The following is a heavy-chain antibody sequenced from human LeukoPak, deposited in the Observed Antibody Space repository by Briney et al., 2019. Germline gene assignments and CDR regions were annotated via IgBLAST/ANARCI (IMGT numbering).Heavy chain of an antibody. CDR3: AKAHRPFSALGLDY. CDR2: IKSKTDGETT. D-gene: IGHD1-26*01. Sequence: PGGSLRLSCAASGFIFTNAWMSWVRQAPGKGLEWVGRIKSKTDGETTDYATPVKARFTISRDNSKNTLYLQMNSLRAEDTAVYYCAKAHRPFSALGLDYWGQGTLVTVSS. J-gene: IGHJ4*02. V-gene: IGHV3-15*01. CDR1: GFIFTNAW.